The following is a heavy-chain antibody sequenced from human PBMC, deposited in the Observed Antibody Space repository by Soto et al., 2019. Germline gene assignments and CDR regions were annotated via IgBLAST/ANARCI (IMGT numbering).Heavy chain of an antibody. CDR2: INPSGGST. D-gene: IGHD6-19*01. CDR3: ARRWYRSGWYAGAFDI. V-gene: IGHV1-46*01. CDR1: GYTFTSYY. J-gene: IGHJ3*02. Sequence: ASVKVSCKASGYTFTSYYMHWVRQAPGQGLEWMGIINPSGGSTSYAQKFQGRVTMTRDTSTSTVYMELSSLRSEDTAVYYCARRWYRSGWYAGAFDIWGQGKMVTVSS.